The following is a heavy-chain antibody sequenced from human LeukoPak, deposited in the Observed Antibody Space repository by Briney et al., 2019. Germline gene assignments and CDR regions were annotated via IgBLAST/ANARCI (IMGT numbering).Heavy chain of an antibody. CDR2: ISYIGST. D-gene: IGHD4-17*01. CDR3: ARDPTTVTKGLDI. V-gene: IGHV4-59*11. CDR1: GGSFSSHY. Sequence: SETLSLTCTVSGGSFSSHYWSWIRQPPGKGLEWIGYISYIGSTNYNPSLKSRVTVSVDTSKNQFSLKLSSVTAAVTAVYYCARDPTTVTKGLDIWGQGTMVTVSS. J-gene: IGHJ3*02.